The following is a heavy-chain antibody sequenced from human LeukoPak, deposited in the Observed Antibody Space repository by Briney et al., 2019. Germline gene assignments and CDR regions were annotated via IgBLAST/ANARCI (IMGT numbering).Heavy chain of an antibody. D-gene: IGHD3-16*01. CDR1: GGSISSYY. Sequence: PSETLSLTCTVSGGSISSYYWSWIRQPPGKGLEWIGYIYYSGSTNYNPSLKSRVTISVDTSKNQLSLKLSSVTAADTAVYYCARAKIYLTDYYYYGMDVWGQGTTVTVSS. CDR2: IYYSGST. CDR3: ARAKIYLTDYYYYGMDV. V-gene: IGHV4-59*01. J-gene: IGHJ6*02.